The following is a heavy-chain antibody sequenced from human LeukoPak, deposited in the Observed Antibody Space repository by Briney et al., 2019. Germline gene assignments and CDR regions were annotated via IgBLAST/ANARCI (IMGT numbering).Heavy chain of an antibody. V-gene: IGHV3-66*01. Sequence: GGSLRLSCAASGFSVSSNYLTWVRQAPGKGLEWVSVIYSDGNTFYTDSVKGGFSISRDTSKKTVYLQMKSLRAADTAVHYCARGGEHLIAWGQGALVTVSS. CDR1: GFSVSSNY. CDR3: ARGGEHLIA. J-gene: IGHJ4*02. D-gene: IGHD2-21*01. CDR2: IYSDGNT.